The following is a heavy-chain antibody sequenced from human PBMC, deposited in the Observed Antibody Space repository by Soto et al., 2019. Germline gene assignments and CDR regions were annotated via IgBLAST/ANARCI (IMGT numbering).Heavy chain of an antibody. Sequence: QLQLQESGPGLVKPSETLSLTCTVSGGSISSSSYYWGWIRQPPGKGLEWIGSIYYSGSTYYNPSLKSRVPISVDTSKNQFSLKLSSVTAADTAVYYCARRRVPAASIDYWGQGTLVTVSS. J-gene: IGHJ4*02. CDR3: ARRRVPAASIDY. CDR1: GGSISSSSYY. CDR2: IYYSGST. V-gene: IGHV4-39*01. D-gene: IGHD2-2*01.